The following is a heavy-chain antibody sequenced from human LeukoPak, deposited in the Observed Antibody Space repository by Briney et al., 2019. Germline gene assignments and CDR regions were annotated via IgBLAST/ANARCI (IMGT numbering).Heavy chain of an antibody. CDR1: GFTFSSYA. D-gene: IGHD3-22*01. CDR2: ISGSSGST. V-gene: IGHV3-23*01. Sequence: GGSLRLSCAASGFTFSSYAMHWVRQAPGKGLEWVSAISGSSGSTYYADSVKGRFTISRDNSKNTLYLQMNSLRAEDTAVYCCARAPYYYDSSGYHSLFDYWGQGTLVTVSS. CDR3: ARAPYYYDSSGYHSLFDY. J-gene: IGHJ4*02.